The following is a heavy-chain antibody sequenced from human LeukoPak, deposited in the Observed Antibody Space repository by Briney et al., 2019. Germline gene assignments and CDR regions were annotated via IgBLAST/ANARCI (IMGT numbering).Heavy chain of an antibody. V-gene: IGHV4-4*07. CDR3: ARVTPLRPWLYSNLHHFDY. Sequence: SETLSLTCTVSGGSISSYYWSWIRQPAGKGLEWIGRIYTSGSTNYNPSLKSRVTISVDTSKNQFSLKLSSVTAADTAVYYCARVTPLRPWLYSNLHHFDYWGQGTLVTVSS. J-gene: IGHJ4*02. CDR2: IYTSGST. CDR1: GGSISSYY. D-gene: IGHD4-11*01.